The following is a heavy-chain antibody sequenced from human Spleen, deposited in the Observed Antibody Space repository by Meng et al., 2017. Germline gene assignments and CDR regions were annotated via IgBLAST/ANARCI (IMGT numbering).Heavy chain of an antibody. V-gene: IGHV3-74*01. D-gene: IGHD2-21*01. CDR1: GFTFSNYW. Sequence: GESLKISCAASGFTFSNYWMHWVRQAPGKVLVWVSRIKSDGGSTNYADSVKGRFTISRDNAKNTLYLQMNSLRAEDTAVYYCARYSRGMDVWGQGTTVTVSS. J-gene: IGHJ6*02. CDR2: IKSDGGST. CDR3: ARYSRGMDV.